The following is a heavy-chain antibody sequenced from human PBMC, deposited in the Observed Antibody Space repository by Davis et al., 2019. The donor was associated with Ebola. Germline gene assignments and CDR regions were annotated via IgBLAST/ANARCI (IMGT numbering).Heavy chain of an antibody. CDR1: GGSVSSGSYY. CDR2: IYYSGST. J-gene: IGHJ6*04. Sequence: SETLSLTCTVSGGSVSSGSYYWNWIRQHPGKGLEWIGYIYYSGSTYYNPSLKSRVAISVDTSKNQFSLKLSSVTAADSAVYYCAREHDYGDYDVLFYYYGMDVWGRGTTVTVSS. D-gene: IGHD4-17*01. CDR3: AREHDYGDYDVLFYYYGMDV. V-gene: IGHV4-31*03.